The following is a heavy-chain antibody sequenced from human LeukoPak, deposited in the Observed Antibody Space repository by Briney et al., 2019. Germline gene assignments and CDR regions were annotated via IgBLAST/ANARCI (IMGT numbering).Heavy chain of an antibody. CDR2: INPNSGGT. D-gene: IGHD6-19*01. J-gene: IGHJ6*03. CDR3: ARGGQWLHYYYYYMDV. V-gene: IGHV1-2*02. Sequence: ASVKVSCKASGYTFTSYGISWVRQAPGQGLEWMGWINPNSGGTNYAQKFQGRVTMTRDTSISTAYMELSRLRSDDTAVYYCARGGQWLHYYYYYMDVWGKGTTVTISS. CDR1: GYTFTSYG.